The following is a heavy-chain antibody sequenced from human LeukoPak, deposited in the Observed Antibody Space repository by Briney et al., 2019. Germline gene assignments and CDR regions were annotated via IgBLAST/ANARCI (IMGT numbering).Heavy chain of an antibody. D-gene: IGHD5-18*01. CDR3: GRDKTVDASMVGY. J-gene: IGHJ4*02. V-gene: IGHV1-2*02. CDR1: GYTFTDYY. Sequence: ASVKVSCKASGYTFTDYYVHWVRQAPGQGLEWMGWIRPNSGGANYAQKFQGRVTVATDTSINTAYMELSRLTSDDTAVYYCGRDKTVDASMVGYWGQGTLVTVSS. CDR2: IRPNSGGA.